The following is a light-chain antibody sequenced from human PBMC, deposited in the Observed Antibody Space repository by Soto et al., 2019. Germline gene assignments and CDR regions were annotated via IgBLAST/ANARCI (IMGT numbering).Light chain of an antibody. CDR3: QHFGNSLWT. J-gene: IGKJ1*01. CDR2: GAS. CDR1: QGIGDT. V-gene: IGKV3D-15*02. Sequence: EVVMRQSPATLSVSPGEGATLSCRASQGIGDTLAWYQHKPGQTPRLLNYGASPRAIHTPDRFSGSGSGTDFTLTISGLEPEDFAVYYCQHFGNSLWTFGQGTKVDIK.